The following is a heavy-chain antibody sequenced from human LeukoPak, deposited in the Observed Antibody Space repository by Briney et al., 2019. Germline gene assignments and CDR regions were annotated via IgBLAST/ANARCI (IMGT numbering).Heavy chain of an antibody. Sequence: PGGSLRLSCAASGFTFSLYAMNWVRQAPGKGLEWVSAISSSGGSTFYADSVKGRFTISRDNSKNTLYLQMNSLRAEDTAVYYCAKDRAPQDYWGPGTLVTVSS. V-gene: IGHV3-23*01. CDR3: AKDRAPQDY. J-gene: IGHJ4*02. CDR2: ISSSGGST. CDR1: GFTFSLYA.